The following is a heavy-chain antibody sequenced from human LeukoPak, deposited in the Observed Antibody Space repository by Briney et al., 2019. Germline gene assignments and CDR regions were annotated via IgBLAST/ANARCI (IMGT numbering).Heavy chain of an antibody. D-gene: IGHD5-18*01. V-gene: IGHV4-30-2*01. CDR1: GGSISSGGYY. Sequence: SETLSLTCTVSGGSISSGGYYWSWIRQPPGKGLEWIGYIYHSGSTYYNPSLKSRVTISVDRSKNQFSLKLSSVTAADTAVYYCARDQGYSYGYWGQGTLVTVSS. CDR3: ARDQGYSYGY. J-gene: IGHJ4*02. CDR2: IYHSGST.